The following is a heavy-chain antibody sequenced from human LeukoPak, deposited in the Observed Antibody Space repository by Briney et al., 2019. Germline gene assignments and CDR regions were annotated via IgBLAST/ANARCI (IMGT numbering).Heavy chain of an antibody. CDR2: ISYDGSNK. D-gene: IGHD5-18*01. CDR3: VKGVDTTMGDAFDI. J-gene: IGHJ3*02. Sequence: PGGSLRLSCAASGFTFNIYGMHWVRQAPGKGLEWVAVISYDGSNKYYADSVKGRFTISRDNSKNTVNLQMNSLRAEDTALYYCVKGVDTTMGDAFDIWGQGTMVTVSS. V-gene: IGHV3-30*18. CDR1: GFTFNIYG.